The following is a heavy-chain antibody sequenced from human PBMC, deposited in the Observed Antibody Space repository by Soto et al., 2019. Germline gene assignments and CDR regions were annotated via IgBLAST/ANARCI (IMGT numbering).Heavy chain of an antibody. J-gene: IGHJ4*02. V-gene: IGHV1-18*01. CDR1: GYTFTSYG. Sequence: QVQLVQSGAEVKKPGASVKVSCKASGYTFTSYGISWVRQAPGQGLEWMGWISAYNGNTNYAQKLQGGVTMTTDTSTSPAYMELRSLRSGDTVVYYCARVDLEAVACRGYYFDYWGQGTLVTVSS. CDR3: ARVDLEAVACRGYYFDY. D-gene: IGHD6-19*01. CDR2: ISAYNGNT.